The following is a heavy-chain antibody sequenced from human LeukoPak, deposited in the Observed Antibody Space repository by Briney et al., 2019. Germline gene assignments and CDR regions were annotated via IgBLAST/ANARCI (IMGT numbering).Heavy chain of an antibody. CDR2: ISAYNGNT. D-gene: IGHD1-26*01. V-gene: IGHV1-18*01. Sequence: GASVKVSCKXSGYTFTSYGISWVRQAPGQGLEWMGWISAYNGNTNYAQKLQGRVTMTTDTSTSTAYMELRSLRSDDTAVYYCARDLRRLVGATTKNWFDPWSQGTLVTVSS. J-gene: IGHJ5*02. CDR1: GYTFTSYG. CDR3: ARDLRRLVGATTKNWFDP.